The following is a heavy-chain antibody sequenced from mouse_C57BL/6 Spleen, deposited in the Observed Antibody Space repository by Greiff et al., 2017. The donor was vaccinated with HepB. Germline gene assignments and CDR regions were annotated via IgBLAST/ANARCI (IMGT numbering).Heavy chain of an antibody. CDR3: ARRRLYAMDY. V-gene: IGHV1-69*01. CDR2: IDPSDSYT. Sequence: VKLQQPGAELVMPGASVKLSCKASGYTFTSYWMHWVKQRPGQGLEWIGEIDPSDSYTNYNQKFKGKSTLTVDKSSSTAYMQLSSLTSEDSAVYYCARRRLYAMDYWGQGTSVTVSS. D-gene: IGHD3-2*02. J-gene: IGHJ4*01. CDR1: GYTFTSYW.